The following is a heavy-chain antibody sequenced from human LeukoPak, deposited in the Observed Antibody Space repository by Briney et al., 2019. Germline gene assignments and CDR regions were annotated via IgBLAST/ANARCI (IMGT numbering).Heavy chain of an antibody. Sequence: PSETLSLTCAVYGGSFSNYYWTWIRQPPGKGLEWIGEINQSGSTNYNPSLESRVTISVDTSRNQFSLKLSAVTAADTAVYYCARYGRPPKSVVVTAQGYWGQGTLVTVSS. J-gene: IGHJ4*02. CDR3: ARYGRPPKSVVVTAQGY. CDR1: GGSFSNYY. D-gene: IGHD2-21*02. V-gene: IGHV4-34*01. CDR2: INQSGST.